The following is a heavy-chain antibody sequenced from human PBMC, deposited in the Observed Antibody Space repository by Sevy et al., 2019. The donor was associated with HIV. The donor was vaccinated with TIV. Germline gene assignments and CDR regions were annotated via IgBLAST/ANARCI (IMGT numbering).Heavy chain of an antibody. CDR1: GFTFSSYS. V-gene: IGHV3-21*01. Sequence: GGSLRLSCAASGFTFSSYSMNWVRQAPGKGLEWVSSISSSSNYIYYAGSVKGRFTISRDNAKNSLYLQMNSLRAEDTAVYYCARDQREGDCSGGSCYSDAFDIWGQGTMVTVSS. CDR3: ARDQREGDCSGGSCYSDAFDI. CDR2: ISSSSNYI. D-gene: IGHD2-15*01. J-gene: IGHJ3*02.